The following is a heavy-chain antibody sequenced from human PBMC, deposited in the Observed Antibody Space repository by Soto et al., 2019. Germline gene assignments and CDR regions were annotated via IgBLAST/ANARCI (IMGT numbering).Heavy chain of an antibody. CDR3: ARGLFPYYYDSSGYFFDY. V-gene: IGHV3-66*01. Sequence: GGSLRLSCAASGFTVSSNYMSWVRQAPGKGLEWVSVIYSGGSTYYADSVKGRFTISRDNSKNTLYLQMNSLRAEDTAVYYCARGLFPYYYDSSGYFFDYWGQGTLVTVSS. CDR2: IYSGGST. CDR1: GFTVSSNY. D-gene: IGHD3-22*01. J-gene: IGHJ4*02.